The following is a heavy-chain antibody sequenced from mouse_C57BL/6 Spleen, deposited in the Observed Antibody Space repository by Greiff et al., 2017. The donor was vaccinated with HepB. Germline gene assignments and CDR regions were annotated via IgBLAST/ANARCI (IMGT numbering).Heavy chain of an antibody. CDR1: GYAFSSSW. CDR3: ATQAYYSNYEWFAY. Sequence: QVQLQQSGPELVKPGASVKISCKASGYAFSSSWMNWVKQRPGKGLEWIGRIYPGDGDTNYNGKFKGKATLTADKSSSTAYMQLSSLTSEDSAVYFCATQAYYSNYEWFAYWGKGTLVTVAA. V-gene: IGHV1-82*01. CDR2: IYPGDGDT. D-gene: IGHD2-5*01. J-gene: IGHJ3*01.